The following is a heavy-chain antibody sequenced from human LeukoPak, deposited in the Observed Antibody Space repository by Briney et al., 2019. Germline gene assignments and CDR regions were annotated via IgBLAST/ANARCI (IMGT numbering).Heavy chain of an antibody. V-gene: IGHV3-64D*06. Sequence: GGSLRLSCAASGFTFSSLTMHWVRQAPGKGLEYVSAISSNGGSTFYADSVKGRFSISRDNSKNTLYLQMSSLRAEDTAVYYCVNQISGWVSWGQGTLVTASS. CDR1: GFTFSSLT. CDR3: VNQISGWVS. D-gene: IGHD6-19*01. CDR2: ISSNGGST. J-gene: IGHJ5*02.